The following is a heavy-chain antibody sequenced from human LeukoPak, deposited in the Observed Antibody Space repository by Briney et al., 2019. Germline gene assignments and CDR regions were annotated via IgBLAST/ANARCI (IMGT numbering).Heavy chain of an antibody. Sequence: GGSLRLSCAASGFTFSSYAMHWVRQAPGKGLEYVSAISSNGGSTYANSVKGRFTISIDNSKNTLYLQMGSLRAEDMAVYYCATQKGYGGYNWFDPWGQGTVVTVSS. J-gene: IGHJ5*02. CDR1: GFTFSSYA. CDR2: ISSNGGST. D-gene: IGHD4-23*01. CDR3: ATQKGYGGYNWFDP. V-gene: IGHV3-64*01.